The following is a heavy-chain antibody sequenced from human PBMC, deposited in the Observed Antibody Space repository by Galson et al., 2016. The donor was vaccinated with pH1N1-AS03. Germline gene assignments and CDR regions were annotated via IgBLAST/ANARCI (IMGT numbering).Heavy chain of an antibody. V-gene: IGHV2-5*02. Sequence: PALVKPTQTLTLTCTFSGFSLSTSGVGVGWIRQPPGKALEWLALIYWDDDKHYSPSLKSRLTITEDTSKNQVVLTMTNMDPWDTATSYCAHILCVDYATWFDPWGQGTLVTVSS. CDR3: AHILCVDYATWFDP. CDR1: GFSLSTSGVG. J-gene: IGHJ5*02. D-gene: IGHD4-17*01. CDR2: IYWDDDK.